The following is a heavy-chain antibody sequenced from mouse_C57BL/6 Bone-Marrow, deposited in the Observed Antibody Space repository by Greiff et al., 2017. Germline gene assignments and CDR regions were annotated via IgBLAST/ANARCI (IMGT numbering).Heavy chain of an antibody. D-gene: IGHD2-5*01. CDR1: GYSITSGYY. CDR3: ARSYSNPYYAMDY. J-gene: IGHJ4*01. V-gene: IGHV3-6*01. Sequence: VQLKESGPGLVKPSQSLSLTCSVTGYSITSGYYWNWIRQFPGNKLEWMGYISYDGSNNYNPSLKNRISITRDTSKNQFFLKLNSVTTEDTATYYCARSYSNPYYAMDYWGQGTSVTVSS. CDR2: ISYDGSN.